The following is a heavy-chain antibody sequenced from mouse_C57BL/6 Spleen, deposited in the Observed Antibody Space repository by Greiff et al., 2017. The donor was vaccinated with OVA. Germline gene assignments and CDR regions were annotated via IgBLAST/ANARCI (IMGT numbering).Heavy chain of an antibody. D-gene: IGHD2-4*01. CDR1: GYTFTSYW. Sequence: QVQLKQPGAELVKPGASVKLSCKASGYTFTSYWMHWVKQRPGQGLEWIGMIHPNSGSTNYNEKFKSKATLTVDKSSSTAYMQLSSLTSEDSAVYYCARSLYDYDRGAMDYWGQGTSVTVSS. J-gene: IGHJ4*01. CDR2: IHPNSGST. V-gene: IGHV1-64*01. CDR3: ARSLYDYDRGAMDY.